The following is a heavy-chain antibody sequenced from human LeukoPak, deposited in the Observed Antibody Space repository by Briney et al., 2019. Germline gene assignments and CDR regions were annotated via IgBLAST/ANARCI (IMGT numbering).Heavy chain of an antibody. CDR1: AGSISSSSHY. D-gene: IGHD1-26*01. CDR2: IYYRGST. V-gene: IGHV4-39*01. CDR3: AGRSGSYSA. Sequence: PSETLSLTCTVSAGSISSSSHYWDWIRQPPGKGLVWIGSIYYRGSTYYNPSLQSRVTTYVDTSKNQFSLRLSSVTAADTAVYYCAGRSGSYSAWGQGALVTVSS. J-gene: IGHJ5*02.